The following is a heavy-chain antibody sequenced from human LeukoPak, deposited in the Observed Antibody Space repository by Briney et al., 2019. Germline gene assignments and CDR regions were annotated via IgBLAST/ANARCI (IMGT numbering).Heavy chain of an antibody. J-gene: IGHJ4*02. D-gene: IGHD3-10*01. V-gene: IGHV3-23*01. Sequence: PGGSLRLSCAASGFTFSSYAMSWVRQAPGKGLEWVSAISGSGGSTYYADSVKGRFTISRDNSKNTLYLQMNSLRAEDTAVYYCARGLGFGELLFDYWGQGTLVTVSS. CDR1: GFTFSSYA. CDR3: ARGLGFGELLFDY. CDR2: ISGSGGST.